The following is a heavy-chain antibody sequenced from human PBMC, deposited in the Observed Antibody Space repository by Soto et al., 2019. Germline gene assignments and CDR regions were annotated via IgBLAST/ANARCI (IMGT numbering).Heavy chain of an antibody. Sequence: GASVKVSCKASGYTFTGYYMHWVRQAPGQGLEWMGWINPNSGGTNYAQKFQGWVTMTRDTSISTAYMELSRLRSDDTAVYYCARAGVGATTLDYYYYYGMDVWGQGTTVTVSS. CDR2: INPNSGGT. CDR3: ARAGVGATTLDYYYYYGMDV. V-gene: IGHV1-2*04. J-gene: IGHJ6*02. CDR1: GYTFTGYY. D-gene: IGHD1-26*01.